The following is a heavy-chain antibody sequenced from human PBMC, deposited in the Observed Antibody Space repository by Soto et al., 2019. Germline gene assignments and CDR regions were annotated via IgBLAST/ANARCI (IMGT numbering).Heavy chain of an antibody. J-gene: IGHJ6*02. Sequence: AASVKVSCKASGGTFSRYSISWVREAPGQGLEWMGGIIPIFGTANYAQKFQGRVTITADESTSTAYMELSSLRSEDTAVYYCARDRGYGSGSLIYYYGMDVWGQGTTVTVSS. CDR3: ARDRGYGSGSLIYYYGMDV. D-gene: IGHD3-10*01. CDR1: GGTFSRYS. CDR2: IIPIFGTA. V-gene: IGHV1-69*13.